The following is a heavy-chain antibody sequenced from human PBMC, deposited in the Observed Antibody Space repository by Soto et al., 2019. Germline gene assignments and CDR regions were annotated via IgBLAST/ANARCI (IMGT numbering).Heavy chain of an antibody. Sequence: SSETLSLTCAVSGGSFTSNNWWTWVRQPPGQGLEWIGEIYRTGSTNYNPSLKSRVTISLYKSENQFSLKVTSLTAADTAVYYCASRDPGTSVDYWGQGTLVTVSS. CDR2: IYRTGST. V-gene: IGHV4-4*02. CDR3: ASRDPGTSVDY. CDR1: GGSFTSNNW. D-gene: IGHD1-7*01. J-gene: IGHJ4*02.